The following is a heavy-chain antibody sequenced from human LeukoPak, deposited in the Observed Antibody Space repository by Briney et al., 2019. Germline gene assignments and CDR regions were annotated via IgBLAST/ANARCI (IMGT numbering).Heavy chain of an antibody. CDR2: IYYNGNT. CDR1: GGSISSSDYH. D-gene: IGHD5-18*01. CDR3: ARLSGNSYGTMYFDY. V-gene: IGHV4-39*01. Sequence: SETLSLTCTVSGGSISSSDYHWGWIRQPPGRGLEWIGRIYYNGNTDYNPSLKSRVTISVDTSKNQFSLKVSSVTDADTAVHYCARLSGNSYGTMYFDYWGQGTLVTVSP. J-gene: IGHJ4*02.